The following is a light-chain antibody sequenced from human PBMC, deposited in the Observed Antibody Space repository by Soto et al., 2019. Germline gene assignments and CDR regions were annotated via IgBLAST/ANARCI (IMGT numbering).Light chain of an antibody. V-gene: IGKV3-20*01. CDR2: GAS. J-gene: IGKJ1*01. CDR1: QSVGSTY. CDR3: QQYGSSLWT. Sequence: EIVLTQSPGTLSLSPGERATLYCRASQSVGSTYLAWYQQKPGQAPRLLIYGASNRATGIPDRFSGSGSGTDFTLTISRLEPEDFAVYYCQQYGSSLWTFGQGTKVEIK.